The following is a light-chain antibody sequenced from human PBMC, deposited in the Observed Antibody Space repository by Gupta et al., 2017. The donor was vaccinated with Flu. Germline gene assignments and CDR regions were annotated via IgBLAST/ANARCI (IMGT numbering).Light chain of an antibody. Sequence: SYVLTQPPSVSVAPGQTARITCGGNNIGSKSVHWYQRKPGQAPVVGVHEDSDRPSGIPGRFSGSNSGNTATLTITRVEAGDEADYYCQVWDSSSDHFWVFGGGTKLTVL. CDR3: QVWDSSSDHFWV. CDR2: EDS. CDR1: NIGSKS. J-gene: IGLJ3*02. V-gene: IGLV3-21*02.